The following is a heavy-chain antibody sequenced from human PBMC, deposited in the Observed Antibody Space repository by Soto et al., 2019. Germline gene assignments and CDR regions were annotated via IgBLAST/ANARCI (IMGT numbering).Heavy chain of an antibody. Sequence: ASVKVSCTASGYTFTIYGISWVRQAPGQGLEWMGWISAYNGNANYAQKLQGRVTMTTDTSTSTAYMELRSLRSDDTAVYYCARTYGDYVPNWFDPWGQGTLVTVSS. CDR3: ARTYGDYVPNWFDP. V-gene: IGHV1-18*01. CDR2: ISAYNGNA. D-gene: IGHD4-17*01. CDR1: GYTFTIYG. J-gene: IGHJ5*02.